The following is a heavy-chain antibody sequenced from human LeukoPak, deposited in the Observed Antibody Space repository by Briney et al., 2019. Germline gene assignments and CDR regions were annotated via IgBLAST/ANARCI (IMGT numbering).Heavy chain of an antibody. CDR1: GFTFSSYS. J-gene: IGHJ4*02. D-gene: IGHD5-24*01. CDR3: ARAKVYDGRDGYNNDGGAFDY. V-gene: IGHV3-21*01. CDR2: ICSSSYI. Sequence: PGGSLRLSCAASGFTFSSYSMNWVRQAPGKGLEWVSSICSSSYIYYSDSVKGRFTISRDNAKNSLYLQMNRLRAGDKAVYYCARAKVYDGRDGYNNDGGAFDYWGQGTLVTVSS.